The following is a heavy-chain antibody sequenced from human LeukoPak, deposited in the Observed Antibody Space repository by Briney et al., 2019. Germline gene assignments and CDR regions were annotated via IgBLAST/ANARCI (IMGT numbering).Heavy chain of an antibody. J-gene: IGHJ5*02. CDR3: ARSPSFKGWFDP. D-gene: IGHD3-3*02. V-gene: IGHV3-30*03. CDR1: GLTFSSYW. Sequence: GGSLRLSCSASGLTFSSYWMHWVRQAPGKGLEWVAAISYDENIKNYADSVKGRFTISRDNSKNTLYLQMNSLRAEDTAVYYCARSPSFKGWFDPWGQGTLVTVSS. CDR2: ISYDENIK.